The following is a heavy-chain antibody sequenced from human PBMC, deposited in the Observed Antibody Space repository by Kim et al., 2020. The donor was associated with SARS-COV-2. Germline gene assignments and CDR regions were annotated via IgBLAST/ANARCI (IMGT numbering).Heavy chain of an antibody. CDR3: ARGRWSQYYYFVC. CDR2: ISADGATT. J-gene: IGHJ4*02. CDR1: GFTFNTYA. D-gene: IGHD2-15*01. V-gene: IGHV3-23*01. Sequence: GGSLRLSCAASGFTFNTYAMNWVRQSPGRGLEWVSVISADGATTFYSDSVKGRFTISRDNSMNTLYLQINSLRAEAAAVYYCARGRWSQYYYFVCCGQGT.